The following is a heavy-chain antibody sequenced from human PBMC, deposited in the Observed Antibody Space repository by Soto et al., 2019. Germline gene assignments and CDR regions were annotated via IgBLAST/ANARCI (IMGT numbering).Heavy chain of an antibody. D-gene: IGHD1-1*01. CDR3: ARDKKPFNWSPSILKSYYYGMDV. CDR2: ISNDGSIK. Sequence: QVQLVESGGRVVQPGRSLRLSCAASGFTFRTFAMHWVRQAPGKGLEWVAVISNDGSIKYFLDSVKGRFTISRDNSNNTLALQMDSVRAEDTAVYYCARDKKPFNWSPSILKSYYYGMDVWGQGTTVTVSS. CDR1: GFTFRTFA. J-gene: IGHJ6*02. V-gene: IGHV3-30-3*01.